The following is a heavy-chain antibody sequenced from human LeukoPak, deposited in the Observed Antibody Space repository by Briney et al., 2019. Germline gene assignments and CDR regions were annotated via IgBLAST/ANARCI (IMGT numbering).Heavy chain of an antibody. J-gene: IGHJ3*02. V-gene: IGHV4-59*08. CDR2: IYYSGST. CDR3: ARQMVGGDGEFDI. Sequence: PSETLSLTCTVSGGSISTHYWSWIRQPPGKGLEWIGYIYYSGSTKYNPSLKSRVTISVDTSKNQFSLKLSSVTAADTAVYHCARQMVGGDGEFDIWGQGTMVTVSS. D-gene: IGHD3-10*01. CDR1: GGSISTHY.